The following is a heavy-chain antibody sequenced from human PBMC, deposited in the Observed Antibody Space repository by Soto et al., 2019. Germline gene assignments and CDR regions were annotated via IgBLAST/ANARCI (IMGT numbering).Heavy chain of an antibody. Sequence: SETLSLTCAVYGGSFSGYYWSWIRQPPGKGLEWIGEINHSGSTNYNPSLKSRVTISVDTSKNQFSLKLSSVTAADTAVYYCARLPHRIAAAGDAFDIWGQGTMVTVSS. V-gene: IGHV4-34*01. J-gene: IGHJ3*02. CDR3: ARLPHRIAAAGDAFDI. CDR1: GGSFSGYY. CDR2: INHSGST. D-gene: IGHD6-13*01.